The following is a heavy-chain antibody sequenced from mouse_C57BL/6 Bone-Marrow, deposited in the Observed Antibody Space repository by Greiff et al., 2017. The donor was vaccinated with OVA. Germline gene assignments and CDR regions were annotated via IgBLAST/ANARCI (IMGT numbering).Heavy chain of an antibody. J-gene: IGHJ2*01. CDR3: GRGDV. V-gene: IGHV1-80*01. Sequence: QVQLQQSGAELVKPGASVEISCKASGYAFSSYWMNWVQQRPGKGLEWIGQIYSGDGDTNYNGKFKGKASLTADKSSSTAYMQLSSLTSVDSAVEDGGRGDVWGQGTTLTVSS. CDR1: GYAFSSYW. CDR2: IYSGDGDT.